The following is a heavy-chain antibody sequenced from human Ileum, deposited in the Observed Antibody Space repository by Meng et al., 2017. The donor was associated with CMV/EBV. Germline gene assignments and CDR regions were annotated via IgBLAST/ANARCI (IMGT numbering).Heavy chain of an antibody. V-gene: IGHV6-1*01. J-gene: IGHJ6*02. Sequence: SQTLSLTCAISGDRVSSNNAAWNWVRQSPSRGLEWLGRTYYRSKWYNDYAASVKSRITINPDTSKNKFSLQLNSVTPEDTALYYCARGLPNYYYYGMDVWGQGTTVTVSS. CDR2: TYYRSKWYN. CDR3: ARGLPNYYYYGMDV. CDR1: GDRVSSNNAA. D-gene: IGHD2-21*02.